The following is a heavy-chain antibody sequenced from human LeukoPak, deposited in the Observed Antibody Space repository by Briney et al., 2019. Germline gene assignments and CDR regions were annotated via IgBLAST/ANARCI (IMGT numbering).Heavy chain of an antibody. V-gene: IGHV5-51*01. D-gene: IGHD3-22*01. CDR1: EFSFTTYW. CDR3: ATHSSGYYLDAFDI. J-gene: IGHJ3*02. CDR2: IYPDDSDT. Sequence: PGESLKISCKGSEFSFTTYWIGWVRQMPGKGLEWMGIIYPDDSDTRYSPSFQGQVTISADKSISTAYLQWSGLRASDTAMYYCATHSSGYYLDAFDIWGQGTMVTVSS.